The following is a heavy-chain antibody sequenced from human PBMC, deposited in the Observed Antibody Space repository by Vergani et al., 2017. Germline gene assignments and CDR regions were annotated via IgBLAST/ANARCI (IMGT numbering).Heavy chain of an antibody. V-gene: IGHV4-59*08. J-gene: IGHJ4*02. CDR3: ARATLLSSGQEFDY. Sequence: QVQLQESGPGLVKPSETLSLTCTVSGGSISSYYWSWIRQPPGKGLEWIGYIYYSGSTNYNPSLKSRVTISVDTSKNQFSLKLSSVNAADTAVYYCARATLLSSGQEFDYWGQGTLVTVSS. CDR1: GGSISSYY. D-gene: IGHD6-19*01. CDR2: IYYSGST.